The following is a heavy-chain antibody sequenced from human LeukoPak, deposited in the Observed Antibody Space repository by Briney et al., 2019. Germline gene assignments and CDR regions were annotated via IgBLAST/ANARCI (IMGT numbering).Heavy chain of an antibody. CDR2: IYHSGST. J-gene: IGHJ6*03. V-gene: IGHV4-4*02. D-gene: IGHD3-3*01. CDR3: ARQSAIFALHYYYMDV. Sequence: SGTLSLTCAVSGGSISSSNWWSWVRQPPGKGLEWIGEIYHSGSTNYNPSLKSRVTISVDKSKNQFSLKLSSVTAADTAVYYCARQSAIFALHYYYMDVWGKGTTVTVSS. CDR1: GGSISSSNW.